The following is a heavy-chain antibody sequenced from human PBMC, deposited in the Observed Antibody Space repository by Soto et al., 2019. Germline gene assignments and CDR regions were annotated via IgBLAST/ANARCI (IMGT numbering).Heavy chain of an antibody. D-gene: IGHD3-10*01. J-gene: IGHJ3*02. CDR1: GYTFTSYG. V-gene: IGHV1-18*01. CDR3: ARAGDYYGSGSYYSGDAFDI. CDR2: ISAYNGNT. Sequence: QVQLVQSGAEVKKPGASVKVSCKASGYTFTSYGISWVRQAPGQGLEWMGWISAYNGNTNYAQKLQGRVTATTERSTSPAYMELRSLRSDDTAVYYCARAGDYYGSGSYYSGDAFDIWGQGTMVTVSS.